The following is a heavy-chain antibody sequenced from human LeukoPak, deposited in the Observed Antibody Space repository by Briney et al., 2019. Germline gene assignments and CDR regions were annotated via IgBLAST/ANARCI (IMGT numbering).Heavy chain of an antibody. V-gene: IGHV3-33*01. Sequence: GSLRLSCAASGFTFSSYGMHWVRQAPGKGLEWVAVIWYDGSNKYYADSVKGRFTISRDNSKNTLYLQMNSLRAEDTAVYYCARKGARGVVPAAIYYYYMDVWGKGTTVTVSS. D-gene: IGHD2-2*01. CDR2: IWYDGSNK. CDR3: ARKGARGVVPAAIYYYYMDV. J-gene: IGHJ6*03. CDR1: GFTFSSYG.